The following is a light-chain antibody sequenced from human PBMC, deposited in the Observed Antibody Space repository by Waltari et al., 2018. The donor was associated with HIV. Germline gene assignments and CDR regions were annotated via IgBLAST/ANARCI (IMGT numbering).Light chain of an antibody. V-gene: IGLV2-23*02. CDR3: CSFIGRSTLI. CDR2: DVI. CDR1: SSDIGGYDF. Sequence: QSALTQPASVSGSPGQSITISCTGSSSDIGGYDFVSWYQQHPGKAHKLIIYDVIERPAGVYNRFAASKAGNTASLTISGLQPEDEADYYCCSFIGRSTLIFGGGTKVTVV. J-gene: IGLJ2*01.